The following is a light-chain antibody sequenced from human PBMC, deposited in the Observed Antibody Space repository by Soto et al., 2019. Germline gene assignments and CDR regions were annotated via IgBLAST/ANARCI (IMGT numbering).Light chain of an antibody. CDR3: QQSYSSLMYT. CDR2: AAS. CDR1: QSISTY. J-gene: IGKJ2*01. Sequence: DIQMTQSPSSLSASVGDRVTITCRASQSISTYLNWYQQKPGKAPKLLIYAASSLQSGVPSRFSGSGSGTEFTPTISSLQPEDFASYYCQQSYSSLMYTFGQGTKVDIK. V-gene: IGKV1-39*01.